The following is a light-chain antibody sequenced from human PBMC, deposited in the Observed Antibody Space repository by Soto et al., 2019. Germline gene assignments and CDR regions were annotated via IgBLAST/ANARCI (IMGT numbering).Light chain of an antibody. J-gene: IGLJ1*01. Sequence: QSVLTQPASVSWSPGQSITISCTGTSSDVGGYNHVSWYQQHPGKAPKLMTYDVSNRPSGVSNRFSGSKSGNTASLTISWLQAEDEADYYCSSYTSSSTYVFGTGTKVTVL. V-gene: IGLV2-14*01. CDR2: DVS. CDR3: SSYTSSSTYV. CDR1: SSDVGGYNH.